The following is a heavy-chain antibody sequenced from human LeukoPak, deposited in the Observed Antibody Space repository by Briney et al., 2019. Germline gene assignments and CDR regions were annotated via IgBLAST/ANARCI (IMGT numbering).Heavy chain of an antibody. J-gene: IGHJ4*02. CDR1: GGSISSYY. D-gene: IGHD6-6*01. Sequence: SETLSLTCTVSGGSISSYYWSWIRQPPGKGLEWIGYIYYSGSTNYNPSLKSRVTISVDTSKNQFSLKLSSVTAADTAVYYCARPEYSSSSGPLDYWGQGTLVTVSS. V-gene: IGHV4-59*12. CDR2: IYYSGST. CDR3: ARPEYSSSSGPLDY.